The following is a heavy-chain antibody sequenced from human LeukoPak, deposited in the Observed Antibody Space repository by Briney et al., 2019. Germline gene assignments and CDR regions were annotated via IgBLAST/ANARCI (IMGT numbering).Heavy chain of an antibody. CDR1: GYTFTSYG. CDR3: ARDTQPGYCSGGSCFPYYYYGMDV. V-gene: IGHV1-18*04. J-gene: IGHJ6*04. Sequence: ASVKVSCKASGYTFTSYGISWVRQAPGQGLEWMGWISAYNGNTNYAQKLQGRVTMTTDTSTSTAYMELRSLRSDDTAVYYCARDTQPGYCSGGSCFPYYYYGMDVWGKGTTVTVSS. CDR2: ISAYNGNT. D-gene: IGHD2-15*01.